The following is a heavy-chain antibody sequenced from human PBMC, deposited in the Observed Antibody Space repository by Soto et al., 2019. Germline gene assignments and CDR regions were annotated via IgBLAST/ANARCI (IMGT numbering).Heavy chain of an antibody. CDR3: ASRVSLAAAGIYYYYGMDV. Sequence: ASVKVSCKASGYTFTSYDINWVRQATGQGLEWMGWMNPNSGNTGYAQKFQGGVTMTRNTSISTAHMELSSLRSEDTAVYYCASRVSLAAAGIYYYYGMDVWGQGTTVTVSS. D-gene: IGHD6-13*01. CDR1: GYTFTSYD. J-gene: IGHJ6*02. CDR2: MNPNSGNT. V-gene: IGHV1-8*01.